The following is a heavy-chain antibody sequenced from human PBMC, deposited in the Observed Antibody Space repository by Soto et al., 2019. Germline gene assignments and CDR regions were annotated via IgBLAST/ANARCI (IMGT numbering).Heavy chain of an antibody. CDR3: ARLGYYDSSGYYVGY. V-gene: IGHV4-59*08. CDR1: GGYISSYD. Sequence: PLEPLSLPWTVSGGYISSYDWRWIRQPPGKGLEWIGYIYYSGSTNYNPSLKSRVTISVDTSKNQFSLKLSSVTAADTAVYYCARLGYYDSSGYYVGYWGQGTLVTSPQ. CDR2: IYYSGST. J-gene: IGHJ4*02. D-gene: IGHD3-22*01.